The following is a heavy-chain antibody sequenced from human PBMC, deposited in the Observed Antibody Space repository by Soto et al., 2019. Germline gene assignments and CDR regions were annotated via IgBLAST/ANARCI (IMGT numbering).Heavy chain of an antibody. J-gene: IGHJ3*02. CDR3: ARVPSYCSSTSCNDAFDI. Sequence: QVQLVQSGAEVKKPGASVKVSCKASGYTFTSYGISWVRQAPGQGLEWMGWISAYNGNTNYAQKLQGRVTMTTDTSTSTDYMELSSLRSDDTAVYYCARVPSYCSSTSCNDAFDIWGQGTMVTVSS. CDR1: GYTFTSYG. V-gene: IGHV1-18*01. D-gene: IGHD2-2*01. CDR2: ISAYNGNT.